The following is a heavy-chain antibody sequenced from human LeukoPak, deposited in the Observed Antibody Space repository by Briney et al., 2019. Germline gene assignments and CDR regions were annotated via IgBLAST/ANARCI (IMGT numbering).Heavy chain of an antibody. CDR2: IGGSGGGT. CDR3: TRNDFGSGWLGDY. V-gene: IGHV3-23*01. CDR1: GFTFSGYD. Sequence: GGSLRLSCAASGFTFSGYDMNWVRQAPGKGLEWVSTIGGSGGGTYYAESVKGRFIISRDTSKNTLFLQMNSLRAEDTALYYCTRNDFGSGWLGDYWGQGTLVTVFS. D-gene: IGHD6-19*01. J-gene: IGHJ4*02.